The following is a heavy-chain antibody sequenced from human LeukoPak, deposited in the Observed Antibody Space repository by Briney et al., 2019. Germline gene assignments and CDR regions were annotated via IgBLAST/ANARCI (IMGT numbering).Heavy chain of an antibody. CDR1: GGSISSGGYY. Sequence: PSQTLSLTCTVSGGSISSGGYYWSWIRQHPGKGLEWIGYIYYSGSTYYNPSLKSRVTISVDTSKNQFSLKLSSVTAADTAVYYCARGWAVAGNLDYWGQGTLVTVSS. J-gene: IGHJ4*02. V-gene: IGHV4-31*03. CDR2: IYYSGST. D-gene: IGHD6-19*01. CDR3: ARGWAVAGNLDY.